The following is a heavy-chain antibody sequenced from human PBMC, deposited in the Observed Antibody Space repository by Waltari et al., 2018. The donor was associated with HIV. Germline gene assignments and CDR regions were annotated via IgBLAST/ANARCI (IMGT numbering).Heavy chain of an antibody. CDR3: ASEPPLYSSGPGTGFDY. J-gene: IGHJ4*02. Sequence: QVQLQQWGAGLLKPSETLSLTCAVYGGSFSGYYWSWIRQRPGKGLEWIGEINHSGSTNYNPSLKSRVTISVDTSKNQFSLKLSSVTAADTAVYYCASEPPLYSSGPGTGFDYWGQGTLVTVSS. CDR2: INHSGST. V-gene: IGHV4-34*01. D-gene: IGHD6-19*01. CDR1: GGSFSGYY.